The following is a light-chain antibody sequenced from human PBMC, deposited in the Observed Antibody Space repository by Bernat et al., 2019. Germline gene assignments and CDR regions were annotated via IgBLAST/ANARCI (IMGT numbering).Light chain of an antibody. V-gene: IGKV2-30*01. CDR3: MQGTHWPPMYT. J-gene: IGKJ2*01. Sequence: DVVMTQSPLSLPVTLGQPASISCRSSQSLVYSDGNTYLNWFQQRPGQSPRRLIYKFFNRDSGVPDRFSGSGSGTDFTLKISRVEAEDVGVYYCMQGTHWPPMYTFGQGTRLEIK. CDR2: KFF. CDR1: QSLVYSDGNTY.